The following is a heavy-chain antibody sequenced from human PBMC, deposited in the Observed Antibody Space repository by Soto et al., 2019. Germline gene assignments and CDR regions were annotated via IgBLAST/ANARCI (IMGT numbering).Heavy chain of an antibody. CDR3: AREGQGYDFWSGYYGRRGGFWFDP. D-gene: IGHD3-3*01. J-gene: IGHJ5*02. Sequence: LSLTCTVSGGSISSYYWSWIRQPPGKGLEWIGYIYYSGSTNYNPSLKSRVTISVDTSKNQFSLKLSSVTAADTAVYYCAREGQGYDFWSGYYGRRGGFWFDPWGQGTLVTV. CDR1: GGSISSYY. V-gene: IGHV4-59*01. CDR2: IYYSGST.